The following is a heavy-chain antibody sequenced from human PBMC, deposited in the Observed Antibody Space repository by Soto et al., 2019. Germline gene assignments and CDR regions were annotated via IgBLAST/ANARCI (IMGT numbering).Heavy chain of an antibody. D-gene: IGHD3-16*01. J-gene: IGHJ3*02. CDR3: ARADFRRSPRGNDAFDI. CDR1: GGSISSGGYY. Sequence: TLSLTCTVSGGSISSGGYYWSWIRQHPGKGLEWIGYIYYSGSTYYNPSLKSRVTISVDTSKNQFSLKLSSVTAADTAVYYCARADFRRSPRGNDAFDIWGQGTMVTVSS. V-gene: IGHV4-31*03. CDR2: IYYSGST.